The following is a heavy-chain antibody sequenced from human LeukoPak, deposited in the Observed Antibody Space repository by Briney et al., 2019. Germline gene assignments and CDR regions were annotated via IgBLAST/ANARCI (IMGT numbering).Heavy chain of an antibody. D-gene: IGHD1-26*01. J-gene: IGHJ3*02. CDR2: INWNGGST. CDR1: GFTFDDYG. Sequence: GGSLRLSCAASGFTFDDYGMSWVRQAPGKGLEWVSGINWNGGSTGYADSVKGRFTISRDNAKNSLYLQMNSLRAEDTAVYYCASEGGSTYAFDIWGQGTMVTVSS. V-gene: IGHV3-20*04. CDR3: ASEGGSTYAFDI.